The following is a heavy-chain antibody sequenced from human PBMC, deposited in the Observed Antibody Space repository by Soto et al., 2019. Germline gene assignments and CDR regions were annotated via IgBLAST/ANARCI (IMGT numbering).Heavy chain of an antibody. CDR1: GFTFSSYA. CDR2: ISGSGGST. Sequence: PGGSLRLSCAASGFTFSSYAMSWVRQAPGKGLEWVSAISGSGGSTYYADSVKGRFTISRDNSKNTLYLQMNSLRAEDTAVYYCAGGGGPAAATLSFRYWGQGTLVTVST. V-gene: IGHV3-23*01. J-gene: IGHJ4*02. CDR3: AGGGGPAAATLSFRY. D-gene: IGHD2-15*01.